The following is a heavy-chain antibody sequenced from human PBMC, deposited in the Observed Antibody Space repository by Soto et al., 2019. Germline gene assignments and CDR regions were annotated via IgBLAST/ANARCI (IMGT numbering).Heavy chain of an antibody. J-gene: IGHJ3*02. CDR2: INAGNGNT. CDR1: GYTFTSYA. CDR3: ARGALWFGAFADS. D-gene: IGHD3-10*01. V-gene: IGHV1-3*01. Sequence: QVQLVQSGAEVKKPGASVKVSCKASGYTFTSYAMHWVRQAPGQRLEWMGWINAGNGNTKYSQKFQGRVTITRDTSASTAYMELSSLRSEDTAVYYCARGALWFGAFADSWGQGTMVTVSS.